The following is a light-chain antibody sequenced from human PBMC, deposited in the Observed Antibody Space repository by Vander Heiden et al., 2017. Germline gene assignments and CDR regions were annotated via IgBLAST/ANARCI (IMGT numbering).Light chain of an antibody. Sequence: QSVLTPPPSVSGAPGQRVTISLTGSTSNIGAGYDVHWYQQLPGTAPKLLIYDNINRPSGVPDRFSGSKSGTSASLAITGLQAEDEADYYCQSYDSSLGGHVVFGGGTKLTVL. CDR2: DNI. CDR3: QSYDSSLGGHVV. CDR1: TSNIGAGYD. J-gene: IGLJ2*01. V-gene: IGLV1-40*01.